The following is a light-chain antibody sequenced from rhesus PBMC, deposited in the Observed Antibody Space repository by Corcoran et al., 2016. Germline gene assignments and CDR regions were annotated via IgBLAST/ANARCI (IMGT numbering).Light chain of an antibody. Sequence: DIQMTQSPSSLSASVGDTVTITCRARQGISSWLAWYQQQPGKAPKLLIYKASSVQSGVPSRFSGSGSGTDFPLTISSLQFEDLSTYYCQQYSSRPYTFGQGTKVEIK. J-gene: IGKJ2*01. CDR3: QQYSSRPYT. CDR2: KAS. V-gene: IGKV1-22*01. CDR1: QGISSW.